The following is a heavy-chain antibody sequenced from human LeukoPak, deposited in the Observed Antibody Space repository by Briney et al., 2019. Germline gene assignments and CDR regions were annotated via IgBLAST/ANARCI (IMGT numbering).Heavy chain of an antibody. V-gene: IGHV1-69*04. CDR1: GGTFSSYA. Sequence: ASVKVSCKASGGTFSSYAISWVRQAPGQGLEWMGRIIPILGIANYAQKFQGRVTITADKSTSTAYMELSSLRSEDTAVYYCARWTRTGYCSGGSCYSNYYYGMDVWGQGTTVTVSS. D-gene: IGHD2-15*01. CDR2: IIPILGIA. CDR3: ARWTRTGYCSGGSCYSNYYYGMDV. J-gene: IGHJ6*02.